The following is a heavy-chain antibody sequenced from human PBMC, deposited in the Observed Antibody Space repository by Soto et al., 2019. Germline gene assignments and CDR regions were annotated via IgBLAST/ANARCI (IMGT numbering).Heavy chain of an antibody. CDR2: IRSDGSAT. J-gene: IGHJ4*02. Sequence: EVQLVESGGGLVQPGGSLRLSCSASGFAFNDYWMHWVRQAPGKGLVWVSRIRSDGSATSYADSVKGRFTISRDNAKSNVDQQMSSLRAEDTAIYYCARVPMAMAGMGIDYWGQGTLLTVSA. CDR3: ARVPMAMAGMGIDY. CDR1: GFAFNDYW. D-gene: IGHD6-19*01. V-gene: IGHV3-74*01.